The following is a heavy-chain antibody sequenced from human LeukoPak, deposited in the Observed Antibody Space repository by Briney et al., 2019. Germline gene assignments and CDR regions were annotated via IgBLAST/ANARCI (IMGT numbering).Heavy chain of an antibody. V-gene: IGHV4-59*08. CDR2: IYYSGST. J-gene: IGHJ4*02. D-gene: IGHD5-18*01. CDR1: GGSISSYY. Sequence: PSETLSLTCTVSGGSISSYYWSWIRQPPGKGLEWIGYIYYSGSTNYNPSLKSRVTISVDTSKNQFSLKLSSVTAADTAVYYCARRGYSYILDSWGQGTLVTVSS. CDR3: ARRGYSYILDS.